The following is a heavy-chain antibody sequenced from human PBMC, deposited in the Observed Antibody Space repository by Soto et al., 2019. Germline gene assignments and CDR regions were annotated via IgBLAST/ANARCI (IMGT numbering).Heavy chain of an antibody. J-gene: IGHJ4*02. CDR1: GFTFSSYA. CDR3: ARDSQLWTGGGIFDY. V-gene: IGHV3-30-3*01. D-gene: IGHD3-16*01. CDR2: ISYDGSNK. Sequence: QVQLVESGGGVVQPGRSLRLSCAASGFTFSSYAMHWVRQAPGKGLEWVAVISYDGSNKYYADSVKGRFTISRDNSKNTLYLQMNSLRAEDTAVYYCARDSQLWTGGGIFDYWGQGTLVTVSS.